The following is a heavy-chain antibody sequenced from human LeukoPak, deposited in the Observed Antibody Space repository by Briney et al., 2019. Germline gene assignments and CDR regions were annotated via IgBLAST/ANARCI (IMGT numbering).Heavy chain of an antibody. CDR3: AKRAVLRGPTTGEFYFDY. Sequence: GGSLRLSCAASGFTFSSYAMSWVRQAPGKGLEWVSAISGSGGSTYYADSVKGRFTISRDNSKNTLYLQMNSLRAEDTAVYYCAKRAVLRGPTTGEFYFDYWAREPWSPSPQ. D-gene: IGHD3-16*01. V-gene: IGHV3-23*01. J-gene: IGHJ4*02. CDR2: ISGSGGST. CDR1: GFTFSSYA.